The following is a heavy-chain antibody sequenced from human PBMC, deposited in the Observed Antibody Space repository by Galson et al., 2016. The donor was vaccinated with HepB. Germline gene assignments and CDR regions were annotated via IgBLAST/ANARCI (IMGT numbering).Heavy chain of an antibody. Sequence: TLYLTCTVSGGSISSGGYYWSWIRQHPGKGLEWIGYIYCSGSTYYNPSLKSRVTVSVDTAKNQLSLKLSSVTAAGTAVYYCARGTDGGRFLDYWAREPWSPSPQ. D-gene: IGHD4-23*01. CDR2: IYCSGST. CDR1: GGSISSGGYY. CDR3: ARGTDGGRFLDY. V-gene: IGHV4-31*03. J-gene: IGHJ4*02.